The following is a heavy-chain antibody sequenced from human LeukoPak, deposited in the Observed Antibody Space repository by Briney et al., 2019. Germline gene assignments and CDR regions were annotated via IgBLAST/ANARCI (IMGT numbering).Heavy chain of an antibody. CDR2: IYSGGST. CDR3: ARDEWELLRAY. CDR1: GFTVSSNY. V-gene: IGHV3-66*02. J-gene: IGHJ4*02. Sequence: PGGSLRLSCAASGFTVSSNYMGWVRQAPWKGLEWLSIIYSGGSTYYADSVKGRFTISRDNSKNTLYLQMNSLRAEDTAVYYCARDEWELLRAYWGQGTLVTVSS. D-gene: IGHD1-26*01.